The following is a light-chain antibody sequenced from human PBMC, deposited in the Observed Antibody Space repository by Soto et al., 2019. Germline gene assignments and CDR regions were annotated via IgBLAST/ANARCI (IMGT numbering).Light chain of an antibody. CDR1: QYIVTN. CDR2: AAS. Sequence: EIVMTQSPGTLSVSPGERATLSCRASQYIVTNLAWYQQKPGQAPRLLIFAASTRAPGIPARFSGSGSGTEFTLTISSLQSADFGVYYCQQYYSWPRGTFGQGTKVEIK. V-gene: IGKV3-15*01. CDR3: QQYYSWPRGT. J-gene: IGKJ1*01.